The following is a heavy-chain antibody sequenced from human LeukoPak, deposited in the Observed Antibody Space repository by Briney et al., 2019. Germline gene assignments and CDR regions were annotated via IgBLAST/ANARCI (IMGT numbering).Heavy chain of an antibody. Sequence: GSLRLSCAASGFTLSSYWMSWVRQAPGKGLEWVANIRQDGSEKYYVDSVKGRFTISRDNAKNSLYLQMNSLRAEDTAVYYCARVPKRGSFWDYWGQGTLVTVSS. D-gene: IGHD1-26*01. CDR3: ARVPKRGSFWDY. J-gene: IGHJ4*02. CDR1: GFTLSSYW. V-gene: IGHV3-7*01. CDR2: IRQDGSEK.